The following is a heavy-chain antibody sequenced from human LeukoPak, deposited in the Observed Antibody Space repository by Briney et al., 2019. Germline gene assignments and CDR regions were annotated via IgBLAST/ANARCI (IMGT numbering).Heavy chain of an antibody. J-gene: IGHJ4*02. CDR1: GFTFSTYA. CDR2: ISGSGGST. Sequence: PGGSLRLSCAASGFTFSTYAMSWVRQAPGKGLDWVSAISGSGGSTYYADSVKGRFTISRDNSKNTLYLQMNNLRAEDTAVYYCAKDPRFGSGSYYKPNFDYWGQGTLVTVSS. CDR3: AKDPRFGSGSYYKPNFDY. D-gene: IGHD3-10*01. V-gene: IGHV3-23*01.